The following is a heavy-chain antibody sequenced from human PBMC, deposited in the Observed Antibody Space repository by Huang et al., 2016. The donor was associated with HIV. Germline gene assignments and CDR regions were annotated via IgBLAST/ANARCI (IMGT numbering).Heavy chain of an antibody. CDR2: ISPISSFI. CDR3: VKDRGQQLSPFDS. CDR1: GFSLDSFN. J-gene: IGHJ4*02. Sequence: EVQLVDSGGGLVKPGGSLRLSWAASGFSLDSFNMFWVRQTAAKVMQWVASISPISSFIEYADSVKGRFSISRDNAKNSLYLQMNSLRGEDTAVYYCVKDRGQQLSPFDSWGQGTLVTVSS. D-gene: IGHD6-13*01. V-gene: IGHV3-21*01.